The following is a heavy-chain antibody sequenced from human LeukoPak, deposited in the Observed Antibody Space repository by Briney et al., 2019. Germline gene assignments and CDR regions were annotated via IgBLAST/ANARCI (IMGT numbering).Heavy chain of an antibody. D-gene: IGHD5-24*01. J-gene: IGHJ4*02. CDR1: GGSFSGYY. V-gene: IGHV4-34*01. CDR3: ARQRWLHPFDY. CDR2: INHSGST. Sequence: SETLSLTCAVYGGSFSGYYWSWIRQPPGKELEWIGEINHSGSTNYNPSLKSRVTISVDTSKNQFSLKLSSVTAADTAVYYCARQRWLHPFDYWGQATLVTVSS.